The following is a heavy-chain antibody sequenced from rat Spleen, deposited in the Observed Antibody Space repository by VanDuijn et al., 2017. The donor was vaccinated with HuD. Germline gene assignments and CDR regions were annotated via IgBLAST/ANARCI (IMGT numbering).Heavy chain of an antibody. V-gene: IGHV5-29*01. Sequence: EVQLVESGGGLVQPGRSLKVSCAASGFTFSDYGMSWVRQSPPKGLEWVTTISYDGSTTYYRDSDKGRFTISRDNAKNTQYLQMDSLRSEDTATYCCARHQAYYSNWFAYWGQGTLVTVSS. CDR2: ISYDGSTT. CDR3: ARHQAYYSNWFAY. CDR1: GFTFSDYG. D-gene: IGHD1-6*01. J-gene: IGHJ3*01.